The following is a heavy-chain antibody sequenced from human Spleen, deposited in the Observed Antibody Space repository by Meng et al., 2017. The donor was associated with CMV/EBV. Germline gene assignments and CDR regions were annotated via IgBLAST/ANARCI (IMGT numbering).Heavy chain of an antibody. CDR3: ARDLVSRGTYYYGSGSSLGDY. CDR2: INPSGGST. D-gene: IGHD3-10*01. CDR1: YY. J-gene: IGHJ4*02. Sequence: YYLHWVRQAPGQGLEWMGIINPSGGSTSYAQKFQGRVTMTRDTSTSTVYMELSSLRSEDTAVYYCARDLVSRGTYYYGSGSSLGDYWGQGTLVTVSS. V-gene: IGHV1-46*01.